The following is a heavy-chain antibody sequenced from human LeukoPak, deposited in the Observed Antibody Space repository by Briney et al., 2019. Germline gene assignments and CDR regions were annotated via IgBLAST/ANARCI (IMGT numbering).Heavy chain of an antibody. V-gene: IGHV3-30-3*01. D-gene: IGHD2-15*01. Sequence: PGRSLRLSCATSGFTFSSYAMHWVRQAPGKGLEWVAVVSFDGNTKDYADSVKGRFTISRDSPKNSLYLQMNSLRAEDTAVYYCGRVSESLVNGGVSWSFDNWGQGTLVTVSS. CDR1: GFTFSSYA. CDR2: VSFDGNTK. CDR3: GRVSESLVNGGVSWSFDN. J-gene: IGHJ4*02.